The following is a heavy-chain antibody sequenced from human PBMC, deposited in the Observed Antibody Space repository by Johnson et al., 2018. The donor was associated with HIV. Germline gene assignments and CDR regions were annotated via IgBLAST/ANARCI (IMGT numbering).Heavy chain of an antibody. CDR3: AREESIVVVIAIQAFDI. D-gene: IGHD2-21*01. CDR2: IRWDGAIT. V-gene: IGHV3-43D*03. J-gene: IGHJ3*02. CDR1: GFTFDDYA. Sequence: VQLVESGGGLVQPGGSLRLSCAASGFTFDDYAMHWVRQAPGNGLEWVYLIRWDGAITSYVDSVKGRFTISRDNSRNSLFLQIKSLRAEDTAVYYCAREESIVVVIAIQAFDIWGQGTMVIVSS.